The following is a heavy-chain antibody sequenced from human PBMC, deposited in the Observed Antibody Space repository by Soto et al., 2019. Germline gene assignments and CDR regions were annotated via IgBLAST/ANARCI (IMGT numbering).Heavy chain of an antibody. V-gene: IGHV3-21*01. D-gene: IGHD2-8*01. CDR3: ARDNGRASSNSYYFDY. CDR1: GLSLTSFD. J-gene: IGHJ4*02. Sequence: PGGSLRLSCAASGLSLTSFDMTWVRQAPGKGLEWVSFISSSSSNIYYADSVKGRFTISIDKSKNSLYLQMNSLRAEDTAIYYCARDNGRASSNSYYFDYWGQGTLVTVSS. CDR2: ISSSSSNI.